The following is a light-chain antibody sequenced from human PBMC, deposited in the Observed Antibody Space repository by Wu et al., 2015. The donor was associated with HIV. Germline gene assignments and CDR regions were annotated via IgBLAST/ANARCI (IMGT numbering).Light chain of an antibody. CDR2: ATT. CDR1: QSINTF. V-gene: IGKV1-39*01. J-gene: IGKJ2*01. Sequence: DIQMTQSPSSLSASVGDRVTISCRASQSINTFFNWYQQEAGKAPKLLIYATTSLQSGVPSRFGGSGSGTDFTLTISSVQPEDVATYYCQQSYSIPFTFGQGTRLEIK. CDR3: QQSYSIPFT.